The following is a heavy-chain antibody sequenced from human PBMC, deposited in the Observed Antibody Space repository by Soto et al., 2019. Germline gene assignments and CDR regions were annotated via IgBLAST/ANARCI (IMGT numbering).Heavy chain of an antibody. CDR2: IYWDDDK. Sequence: QITLKESGPTLVKPTQTLTLTCTFSGFSLSTSGVGVGWIRQPPGKALEWLALIYWDDDKRYSPSLKSRLTIIKDTSKNQVVLTMTKMDPVDTATYYCALVLLEWLSTYYFDYWGQRTLVTVSS. CDR3: ALVLLEWLSTYYFDY. CDR1: GFSLSTSGVG. D-gene: IGHD3-3*01. V-gene: IGHV2-5*02. J-gene: IGHJ4*02.